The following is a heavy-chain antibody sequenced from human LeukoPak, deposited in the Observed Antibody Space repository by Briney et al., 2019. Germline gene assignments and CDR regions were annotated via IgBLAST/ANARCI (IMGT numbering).Heavy chain of an antibody. CDR1: GGSISRYY. Sequence: SETLSLTCTVSGGSISRYYWTWIRQPPGKGLEWFGYVSDSGTTNYNPSLKSRVTISVDTSKNQFSLKLSSVSAADTAVYYCARDVVAAAGTWDYWGQGTLVTVSS. D-gene: IGHD6-13*01. CDR2: VSDSGTT. J-gene: IGHJ4*02. V-gene: IGHV4-59*12. CDR3: ARDVVAAAGTWDY.